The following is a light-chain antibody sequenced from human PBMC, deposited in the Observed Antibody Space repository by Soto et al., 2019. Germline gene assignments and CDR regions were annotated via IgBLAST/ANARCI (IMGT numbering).Light chain of an antibody. J-gene: IGKJ5*01. Sequence: EIVLTQSPGTLSLSPGDRATLSCRASHSMSNSNLAWYQHKPGQAPRLLMPGASSRSTGIPDRFSGNGSGTDFTLTISRLEPEDFAVYYCQQYGNSPQITFGQGTRLEIK. CDR2: GAS. V-gene: IGKV3-20*01. CDR1: HSMSNSN. CDR3: QQYGNSPQIT.